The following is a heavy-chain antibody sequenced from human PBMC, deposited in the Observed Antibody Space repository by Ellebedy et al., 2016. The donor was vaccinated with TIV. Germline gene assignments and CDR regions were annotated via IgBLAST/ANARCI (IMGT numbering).Heavy chain of an antibody. Sequence: GESLKISCAASEFTFSSYTMNWVRQAPGKGLEWVSSISSGSTYIYYADSVKGRFTISRDNGKNSLYLQMKNLRAEDTAVYYCAREIIAVAGNWFDPWGQGTLVTVSS. CDR3: AREIIAVAGNWFDP. V-gene: IGHV3-21*01. CDR2: ISSGSTYI. CDR1: EFTFSSYT. J-gene: IGHJ5*02. D-gene: IGHD6-19*01.